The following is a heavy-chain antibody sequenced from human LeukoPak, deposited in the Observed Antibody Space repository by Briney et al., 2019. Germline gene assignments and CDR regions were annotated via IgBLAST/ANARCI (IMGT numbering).Heavy chain of an antibody. V-gene: IGHV4-30-2*01. CDR1: GGSISSGGYS. D-gene: IGHD3-22*01. Sequence: SETLSLTCAVSGGSISSGGYSWSWIRQPPGKGLEWIGYIYHSGSTYYNPSLKSRVTMSVDTSKNQFSLKLSSVTAADTAVYYCASDYDSSGHPLIWGKGTTVTVSS. J-gene: IGHJ6*04. CDR2: IYHSGST. CDR3: ASDYDSSGHPLI.